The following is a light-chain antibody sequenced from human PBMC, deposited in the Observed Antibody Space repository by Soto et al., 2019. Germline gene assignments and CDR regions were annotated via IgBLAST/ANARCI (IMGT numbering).Light chain of an antibody. Sequence: QSVLTHPASVSGSPGQSITISWTGTSSDVGNYKYVSWYQQHPGKAPKLMIYEVSNRPSGVSNRFSGSKSGNTASLTISGLQAEEETDYYCFSYTSSGTYVFGTGTKLTVL. CDR2: EVS. CDR3: FSYTSSGTYV. J-gene: IGLJ1*01. V-gene: IGLV2-14*01. CDR1: SSDVGNYKY.